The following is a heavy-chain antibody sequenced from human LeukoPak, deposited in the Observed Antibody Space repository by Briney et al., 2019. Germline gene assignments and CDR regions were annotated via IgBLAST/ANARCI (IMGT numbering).Heavy chain of an antibody. Sequence: GGSLRLSCAASGFTFSSYEMNWVRQAPGKGLEWVSYISSSGSTIYYADSVKGRFTISRDNAKNSLYLQMNSLRAEDTAVYYCAREGRYCSSTSCYVTAFDYWGQGTLVPSPQ. CDR3: AREGRYCSSTSCYVTAFDY. J-gene: IGHJ4*02. V-gene: IGHV3-48*03. D-gene: IGHD2-2*01. CDR2: ISSSGSTI. CDR1: GFTFSSYE.